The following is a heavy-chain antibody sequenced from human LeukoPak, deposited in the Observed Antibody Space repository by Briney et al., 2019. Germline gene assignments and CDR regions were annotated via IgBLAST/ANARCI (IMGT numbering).Heavy chain of an antibody. V-gene: IGHV4-61*02. CDR2: ISSSGST. CDR3: ARNEWTTIDY. J-gene: IGHJ4*02. CDR1: GDSISSGDYY. Sequence: SQTLSLTCTVSGDSISSGDYYWRWIRQPAGKGLEWIGRISSSGSTNYNPSLKSRVTISVDTSKNQFSLKLSSVTAADTAVYYCARNEWTTIDYWGQGTLVTVSS. D-gene: IGHD3-3*01.